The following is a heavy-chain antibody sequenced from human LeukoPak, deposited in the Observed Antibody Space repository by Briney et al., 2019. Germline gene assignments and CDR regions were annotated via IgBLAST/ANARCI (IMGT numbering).Heavy chain of an antibody. D-gene: IGHD3-16*02. Sequence: ASVKVSCKASGYIFTDCYMHWVRQAPGQGLEGMGIINPSGGITSYAQKFQGRVTMTRDTSTSPVYMELSSLRSEATAVYYCARDLGPVAGLGELSFEPDYWGQGTLVTVSS. J-gene: IGHJ4*02. CDR2: INPSGGIT. V-gene: IGHV1-46*01. CDR1: GYIFTDCY. CDR3: ARDLGPVAGLGELSFEPDY.